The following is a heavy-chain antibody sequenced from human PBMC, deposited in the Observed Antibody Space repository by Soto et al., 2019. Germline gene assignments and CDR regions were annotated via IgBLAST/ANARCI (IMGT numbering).Heavy chain of an antibody. Sequence: SVKVSCKASGGTFSSYAISWVRQAPGQGLEWMGGIIPIFGTANYAQKFQGRVTITADESTSTAYMELSSLRSEDTAVYYCARDKGREGYNYYYGMDIWGQGTTVTVSS. V-gene: IGHV1-69*13. CDR3: ARDKGREGYNYYYGMDI. CDR2: IIPIFGTA. D-gene: IGHD1-26*01. CDR1: GGTFSSYA. J-gene: IGHJ6*02.